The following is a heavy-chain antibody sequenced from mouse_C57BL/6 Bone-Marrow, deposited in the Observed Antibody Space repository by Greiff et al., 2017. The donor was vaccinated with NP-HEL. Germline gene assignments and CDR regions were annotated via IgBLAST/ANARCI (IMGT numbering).Heavy chain of an antibody. J-gene: IGHJ4*01. D-gene: IGHD1-1*01. CDR1: GYTFTSYW. CDR3: ARDYYGSSYGDY. V-gene: IGHV1-55*01. Sequence: VQLQQSGAELVKPGASVKMSCKASGYTFTSYWITWVKQRPGQGLEWIGDIYPGSGSTNYNEKFKSKATLTVDTSSSTAYMQLSSLTSEDSAVYYCARDYYGSSYGDYWGQGTSVTVSS. CDR2: IYPGSGST.